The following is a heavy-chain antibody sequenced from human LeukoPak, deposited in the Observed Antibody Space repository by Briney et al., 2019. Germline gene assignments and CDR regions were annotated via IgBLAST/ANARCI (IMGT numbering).Heavy chain of an antibody. CDR3: ARVKYSSSWRDIDY. D-gene: IGHD6-13*01. J-gene: IGHJ4*02. Sequence: GASVKVSCKASGGTFSSYAISWVRQAPGQGLEWMGRIIPILGIANYAQKFQGRVTITADKSTSTAYMELSSLRSEDTAVYYCARVKYSSSWRDIDYWGQGTLVTVSS. CDR2: IIPILGIA. V-gene: IGHV1-69*04. CDR1: GGTFSSYA.